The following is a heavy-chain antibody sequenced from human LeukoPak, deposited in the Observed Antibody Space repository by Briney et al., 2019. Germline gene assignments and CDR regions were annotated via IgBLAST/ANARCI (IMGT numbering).Heavy chain of an antibody. D-gene: IGHD3-10*01. Sequence: GGSLSLSCAAFGFTFSSYSMNWVRQAPGKGLEWVSFISSSSTYIYYADSVKGRFTISRDDAKNSLYLQMSSLRADDTAVYYCARDRVVSGRFGEVASWGQGTLVTVSS. V-gene: IGHV3-21*05. J-gene: IGHJ5*01. CDR1: GFTFSSYS. CDR2: ISSSSTYI. CDR3: ARDRVVSGRFGEVAS.